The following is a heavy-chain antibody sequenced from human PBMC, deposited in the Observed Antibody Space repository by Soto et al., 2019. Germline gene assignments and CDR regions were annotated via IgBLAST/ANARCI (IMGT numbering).Heavy chain of an antibody. CDR3: AKGSGYSYGRNYYYYGMDV. D-gene: IGHD5-18*01. CDR1: GGTFSIYA. Sequence: SVKVSCKASGGTFSIYAISWVRQAPGQGLEWMGGIIPIFGTANYAQKFQGRVTITADESTSTAYMELSSLRSEDTAVYYCAKGSGYSYGRNYYYYGMDVWGQGTTVTVS. CDR2: IIPIFGTA. J-gene: IGHJ6*02. V-gene: IGHV1-69*13.